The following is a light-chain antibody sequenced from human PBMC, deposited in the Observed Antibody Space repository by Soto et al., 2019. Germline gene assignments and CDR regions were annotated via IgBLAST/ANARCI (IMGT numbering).Light chain of an antibody. Sequence: EIVMTQSPATLSVSPGERATLSCRASQSVSSNLAWYQQKPGQAPRLVIYGASTRATGIPARFSGSGSGTDFTLTISRLEPEDFAVYYCQQYGSSSWTFGQGTKVDIK. CDR2: GAS. CDR3: QQYGSSSWT. V-gene: IGKV3-15*01. CDR1: QSVSSN. J-gene: IGKJ1*01.